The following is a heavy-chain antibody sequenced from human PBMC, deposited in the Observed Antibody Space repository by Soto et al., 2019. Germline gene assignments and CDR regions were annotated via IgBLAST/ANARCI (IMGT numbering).Heavy chain of an antibody. V-gene: IGHV1-46*01. J-gene: IGHJ4*02. D-gene: IGHD6-6*01. CDR3: ARDIKVDGSSPLDDY. Sequence: QVQLVQSGAEVKKPGASVKVSCKASGYTFTSYYMHWVRQAPGQGLEWMGIIKPSGGSTSYAQKFQGRVTRTRDTSTSTVYMELSSLRSEDTAVYYCARDIKVDGSSPLDDYWGQGTLVTVSS. CDR1: GYTFTSYY. CDR2: IKPSGGST.